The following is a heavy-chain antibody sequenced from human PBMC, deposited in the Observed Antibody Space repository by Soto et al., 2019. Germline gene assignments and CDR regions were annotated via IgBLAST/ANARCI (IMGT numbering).Heavy chain of an antibody. V-gene: IGHV1-18*04. Sequence: QVQLVQSGAEVKKPGASVKVSCKASGYTFTSYGISWVRQAPGQGLEWMGWISAYNGNTNYAQKLQGRVTMTTDTPTSTAYMELRSLRSDDTAVYYCARDRDIVVVPAAISNYYYGMDVWGQGTTVTVSS. CDR3: ARDRDIVVVPAAISNYYYGMDV. D-gene: IGHD2-2*02. CDR1: GYTFTSYG. CDR2: ISAYNGNT. J-gene: IGHJ6*02.